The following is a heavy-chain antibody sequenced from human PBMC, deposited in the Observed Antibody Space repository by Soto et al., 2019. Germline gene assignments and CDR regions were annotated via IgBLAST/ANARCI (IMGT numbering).Heavy chain of an antibody. CDR2: IDRDGSGT. Sequence: EVQLAESGGGSVQPGGSLRLTCAASGFTFSNFGHFWMHWVRQVPGRWLVWVSRIDRDGSGTSYADSVKGRFTISRDNAKNMLYLQMKSLRDEDTAIYYCTTAFEFWGQGALVTVSS. J-gene: IGHJ4*02. CDR3: TTAFEF. V-gene: IGHV3-74*01. CDR1: GFTFSNFGHFW.